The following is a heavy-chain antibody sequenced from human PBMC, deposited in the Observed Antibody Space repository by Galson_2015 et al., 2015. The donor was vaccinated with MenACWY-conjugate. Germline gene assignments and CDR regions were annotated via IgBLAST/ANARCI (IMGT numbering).Heavy chain of an antibody. D-gene: IGHD5-18*01. CDR2: ISTYGGST. J-gene: IGHJ4*02. CDR1: GFIFSDYD. CDR3: ARKDGATYGYNDY. Sequence: SLRLSCAGSGFIFSDYDMHWVRQAPGKGLEYVSAISTYGGSTYYADSVKGRFSISRDNSKNMLFLQMGSLRVEDTAVYYCARKDGATYGYNDYWGQGTLVTVSS. V-gene: IGHV3-64*02.